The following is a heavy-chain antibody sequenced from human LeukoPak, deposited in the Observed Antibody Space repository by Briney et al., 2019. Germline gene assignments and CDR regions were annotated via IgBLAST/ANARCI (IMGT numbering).Heavy chain of an antibody. CDR1: GGSIISYY. CDR2: IYYTGIT. Sequence: SETLSLTCSVSGGSIISYYWSWIRQPPGKGLEWIGYIYYTGITKYSPSLTSRVTISVDTSMNQFSLKLTSVTAADTAVYYCTRHAPVPVIGHGMGVWGQGTTVTVSS. V-gene: IGHV4-59*08. D-gene: IGHD3-10*01. J-gene: IGHJ6*02. CDR3: TRHAPVPVIGHGMGV.